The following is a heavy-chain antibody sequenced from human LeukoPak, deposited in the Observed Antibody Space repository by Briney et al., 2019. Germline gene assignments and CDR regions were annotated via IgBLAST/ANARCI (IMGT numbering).Heavy chain of an antibody. CDR2: IGTAGDT. V-gene: IGHV3-13*01. Sequence: GGSLRLSCAASGFTFSSYDMHWVRQATGKGLEWVSAIGTAGDTYYPGSVKGRFTISREKAKNSLYLQMNSLRAGDTAVYYCARAATPGGDWYFDLWGRGTLVTVSS. CDR3: ARAATPGGDWYFDL. CDR1: GFTFSSYD. J-gene: IGHJ2*01. D-gene: IGHD3-16*01.